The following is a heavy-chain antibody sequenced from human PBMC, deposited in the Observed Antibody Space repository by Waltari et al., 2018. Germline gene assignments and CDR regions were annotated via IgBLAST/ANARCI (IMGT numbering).Heavy chain of an antibody. Sequence: GGAGKKEGAEGKGHGKEPAGRGRREEKSGGREGPGQGLEWMGGIIPIFGTANYAQQFQGRVTITADESTSTAYMELSSLRSEDTAVYYCASDVIGGSFRGGIDYWGQGTLVTVSS. CDR1: AGRGRREE. J-gene: IGHJ4*02. CDR2: IIPIFGTA. D-gene: IGHD3-16*02. V-gene: IGHV1-69*13. CDR3: ASDVIGGSFRGGIDY.